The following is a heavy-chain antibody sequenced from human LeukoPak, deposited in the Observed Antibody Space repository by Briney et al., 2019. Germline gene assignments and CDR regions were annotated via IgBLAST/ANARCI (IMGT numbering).Heavy chain of an antibody. CDR2: ISSSSSYI. CDR1: GFTFSSYS. V-gene: IGHV3-21*01. J-gene: IGHJ3*01. Sequence: GGSLRLSCAASGFTFSSYSMNWVRQAPGKGLEWVSSISSSSSYIHYADSVKGRFTISRDNARNSLYLQMDSLRADDTALYYCARGYSNYGYVFDVWGQGTMVTVSS. CDR3: ARGYSNYGYVFDV. D-gene: IGHD4-11*01.